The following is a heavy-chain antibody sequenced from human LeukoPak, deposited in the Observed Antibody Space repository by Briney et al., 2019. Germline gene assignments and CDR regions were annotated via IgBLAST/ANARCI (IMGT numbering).Heavy chain of an antibody. CDR1: GGSISSSTSY. J-gene: IGHJ3*02. Sequence: PSETLSLTCTVSGGSISSSTSYWGWIRQPPGKGLEWIGSSYYSGSTDYNPSLKSRVTMSVDTSINQFSLKLSSVTAADTAVYYCARLRLRLDSNGYSTPYEAVDIWGQGTVVTVSS. D-gene: IGHD3-22*01. CDR2: SYYSGST. V-gene: IGHV4-39*07. CDR3: ARLRLRLDSNGYSTPYEAVDI.